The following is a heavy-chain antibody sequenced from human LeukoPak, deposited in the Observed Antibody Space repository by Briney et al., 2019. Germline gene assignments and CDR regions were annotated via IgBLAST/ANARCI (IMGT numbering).Heavy chain of an antibody. D-gene: IGHD3-3*01. Sequence: ASVKVSCKASGYTFTGYYIHWVRQAPGQGLEWMGWINPNSGGTNYAQKFQGRVTMTRDTSISTAYMELSRLRSDDTAVYHCARANKIIKILNIWGQGTMVTVSS. CDR2: INPNSGGT. J-gene: IGHJ3*02. CDR1: GYTFTGYY. V-gene: IGHV1-2*02. CDR3: ARANKIIKILNI.